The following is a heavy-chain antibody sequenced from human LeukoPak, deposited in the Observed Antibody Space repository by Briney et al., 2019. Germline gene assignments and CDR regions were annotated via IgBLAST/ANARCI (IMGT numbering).Heavy chain of an antibody. J-gene: IGHJ3*02. V-gene: IGHV3-30*03. Sequence: GGSLRLSCVASGFTFSSLGMHWVRQAPGKGLEWVAVISSDGSKKNYADSVKGRFTISRDNSKNTLYLQMNSLRAEDTAVYYCASDAFDIWGQGTMVTVSS. CDR3: ASDAFDI. CDR2: ISSDGSKK. CDR1: GFTFSSLG.